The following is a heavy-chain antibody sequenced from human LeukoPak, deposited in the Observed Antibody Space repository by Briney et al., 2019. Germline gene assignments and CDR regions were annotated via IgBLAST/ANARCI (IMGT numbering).Heavy chain of an antibody. J-gene: IGHJ4*02. CDR3: ARVLSGDYDRYYFDY. D-gene: IGHD4-17*01. CDR2: MNPITGNT. CDR1: GYTFTSYD. V-gene: IGHV1-8*03. Sequence: ASVKVSCKASGYTFTSYDINWVRQAAGQGLEWTGWMNPITGNTGYAQKFQGRVTITRDTSIRTAYMELSSLRSEDTAVYYCARVLSGDYDRYYFDYWGQGSLVTVSS.